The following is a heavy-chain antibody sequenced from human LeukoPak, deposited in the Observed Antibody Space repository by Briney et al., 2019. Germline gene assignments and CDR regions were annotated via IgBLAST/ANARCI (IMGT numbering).Heavy chain of an antibody. CDR1: GGSISSYY. Sequence: SETLSLTCTVSGGSISSYYWSWIRQPPGKGLEWIGYIYYSGSTNYNPSLTSRVTISVDTSKNQFSLKLSSVTAADTAVYYCARRSWSGYFDYWGQGTLVTVSS. D-gene: IGHD3-3*01. CDR3: ARRSWSGYFDY. V-gene: IGHV4-59*01. J-gene: IGHJ4*02. CDR2: IYYSGST.